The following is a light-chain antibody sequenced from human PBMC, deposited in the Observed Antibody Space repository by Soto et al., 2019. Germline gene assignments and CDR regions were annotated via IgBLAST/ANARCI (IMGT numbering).Light chain of an antibody. J-gene: IGKJ4*01. CDR2: GAS. Sequence: DIQMTQSPSTLSASVGDRDTITCRASQGIKNDLGWYQQKQGKAPKXLIYGASTLQSGVPSRFSGSGSGTELTITISGLQPEDFATYYCLQNNTYPLTFGGGTKVDIK. V-gene: IGKV1-17*01. CDR3: LQNNTYPLT. CDR1: QGIKND.